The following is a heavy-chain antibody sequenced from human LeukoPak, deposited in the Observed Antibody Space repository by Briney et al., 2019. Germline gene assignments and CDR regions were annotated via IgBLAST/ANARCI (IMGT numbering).Heavy chain of an antibody. CDR3: ASRGRPYRHIPAAKVFFDY. J-gene: IGHJ4*02. CDR1: GGSISSSSYY. Sequence: SETLSLTCTVSGGSISSSSYYWGWIRQPPGKGLEWIGSIYYSGSTYYNPSLKSRVTISVDTSKNQFSLKLSSVTAADTAVYYCASRGRPYRHIPAAKVFFDYWGQGTLVTVSS. V-gene: IGHV4-39*01. D-gene: IGHD2-2*01. CDR2: IYYSGST.